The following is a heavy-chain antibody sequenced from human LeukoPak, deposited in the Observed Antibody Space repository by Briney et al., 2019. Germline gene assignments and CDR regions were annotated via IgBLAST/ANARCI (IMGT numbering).Heavy chain of an antibody. Sequence: GGSLRLSCAASGFTFSNYVMSWVRQAPGKGLEWVSYISSSGSTIYYADSVKGRFTISRDNAKNSLYLQMNSLRAEDTAVYYCARDGCSSTSCYRYWGQGTLVTVSS. J-gene: IGHJ4*02. D-gene: IGHD2-2*01. CDR1: GFTFSNYV. V-gene: IGHV3-11*01. CDR2: ISSSGSTI. CDR3: ARDGCSSTSCYRY.